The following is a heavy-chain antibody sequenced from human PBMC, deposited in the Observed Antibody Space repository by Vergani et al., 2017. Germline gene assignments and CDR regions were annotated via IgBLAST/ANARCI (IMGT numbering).Heavy chain of an antibody. CDR2: IYYSGTT. Sequence: QVQLQESGPGLVKPSETLSLTCTVSGGSVSSGSYYWSWVRQRPGMGLDWIGYIYYSGTTYYNPSLESRLTISLDTSENHVSLKLTSVTAADTAVYYCARQKDYYMDVWGKGATVTVS. J-gene: IGHJ6*03. V-gene: IGHV4-31*03. CDR1: GGSVSSGSYY. CDR3: ARQKDYYMDV.